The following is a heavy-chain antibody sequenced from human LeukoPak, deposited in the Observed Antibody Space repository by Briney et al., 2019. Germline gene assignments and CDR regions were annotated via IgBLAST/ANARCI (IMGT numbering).Heavy chain of an antibody. J-gene: IGHJ3*02. CDR1: GFTFSSYG. CDR3: AKDMGDYVWGSYRPDAFDI. D-gene: IGHD3-16*02. V-gene: IGHV3-30*02. CDR2: IRYDGSNK. Sequence: PGGSLRLSCAASGFTFSSYGMHWVRQAPGKGLEWVAFIRYDGSNKYYADSVKGRFTISRDNSKNTLYLQMNSLRAEDTAVYYCAKDMGDYVWGSYRPDAFDIWGQGTMVTVSS.